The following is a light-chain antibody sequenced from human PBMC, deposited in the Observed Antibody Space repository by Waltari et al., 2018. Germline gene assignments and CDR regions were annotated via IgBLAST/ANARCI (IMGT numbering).Light chain of an antibody. CDR2: EVS. V-gene: IGLV2-8*01. CDR3: SSYAGTDVV. J-gene: IGLJ2*01. CDR1: SSDVGGYHY. Sequence: QSALTPPPSASGSPGQSVTISCTGPSSDVGGYHYVSWYQQHPGKAPKLMIYEVSKRPSGVPDRFSGSKSGNTASLTVSGLQAEDEADYYCSSYAGTDVVFGGGTKLTVL.